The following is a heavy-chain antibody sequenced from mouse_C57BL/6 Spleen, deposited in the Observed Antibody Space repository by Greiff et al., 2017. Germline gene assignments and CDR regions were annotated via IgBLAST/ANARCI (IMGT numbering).Heavy chain of an antibody. J-gene: IGHJ1*03. CDR2: FHPYNDDT. V-gene: IGHV1-47*01. D-gene: IGHD1-1*01. CDR1: GYTFTTYP. CDR3: ARSYYGSSYWYFDV. Sequence: QVQLQQSGAELVKPGASVKMSCKASGYTFTTYPIEWMKQNHGKSLEWIGNFHPYNDDTKYNEKFKGKATLTVEKSSSTVYLQLSRLTSDDSAVYYCARSYYGSSYWYFDVWGTGTTVTVSS.